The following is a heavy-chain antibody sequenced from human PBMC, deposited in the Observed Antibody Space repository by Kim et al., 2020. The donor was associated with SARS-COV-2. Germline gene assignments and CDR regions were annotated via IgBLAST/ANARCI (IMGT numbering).Heavy chain of an antibody. CDR2: ISYDGSNK. Sequence: GGSLRLSCAASGFTFSSYAMHWVRQAPGKGLEWVAFISYDGSNKYYANSVKGRFTITRDSSKNTLFLQMNSLRVEDTAVYYCARAPGVVAAPYWGQGTLVTVSS. CDR3: ARAPGVVAAPY. V-gene: IGHV3-30*04. J-gene: IGHJ4*02. CDR1: GFTFSSYA. D-gene: IGHD2-15*01.